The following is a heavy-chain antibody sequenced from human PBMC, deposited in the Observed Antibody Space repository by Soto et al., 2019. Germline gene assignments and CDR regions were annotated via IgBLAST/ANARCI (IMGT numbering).Heavy chain of an antibody. J-gene: IGHJ4*02. Sequence: QVQLQESGTGLVKPSETLSLTCAVSGDSISGYYCMWIRQPTGKGLESIGYLYYGRSANYNPSLKSRLPLSVDTSTNQCSLTLSAITAADTAVYYCALRSMAVVPEYWGQGTLVTVSS. CDR2: LYYGRSA. CDR3: ALRSMAVVPEY. D-gene: IGHD3-22*01. V-gene: IGHV4-59*01. CDR1: GDSISGYY.